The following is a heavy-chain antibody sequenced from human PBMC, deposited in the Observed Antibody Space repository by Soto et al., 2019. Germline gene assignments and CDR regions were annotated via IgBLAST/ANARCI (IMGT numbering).Heavy chain of an antibody. CDR3: ARDGSSSSDKWFAP. Sequence: PSETLSLTCTVSGVSISSYYWSWRRQPAGKGLEWIGRSYTSGRSNYYPSLKRRGTISVDTSKNQFSLQLRSVTAADTAVYYCARDGSSSSDKWFAPWVQGTLLIAAS. CDR1: GVSISSYY. V-gene: IGHV4-4*07. J-gene: IGHJ5*02. CDR2: SYTSGRS. D-gene: IGHD6-13*01.